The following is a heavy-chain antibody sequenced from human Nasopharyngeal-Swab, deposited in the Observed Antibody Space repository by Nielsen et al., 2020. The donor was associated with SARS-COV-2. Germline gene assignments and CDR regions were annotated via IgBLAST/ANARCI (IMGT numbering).Heavy chain of an antibody. Sequence: GESPKISCAASGFTFSSYAMNWVRQAPGQGLEWMGWINTNTGNPTYAQGFTGRFVFSLDTSVSTAYLQISSLKAEDTAVYYCARDRITMVRGAFDYWGQGTLVTVSS. D-gene: IGHD3-10*01. CDR3: ARDRITMVRGAFDY. CDR1: GFTFSSYA. V-gene: IGHV7-4-1*02. J-gene: IGHJ4*02. CDR2: INTNTGNP.